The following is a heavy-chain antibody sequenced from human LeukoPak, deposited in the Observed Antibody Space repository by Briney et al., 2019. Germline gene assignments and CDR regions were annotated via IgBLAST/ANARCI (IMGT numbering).Heavy chain of an antibody. CDR1: GFTFSSYA. Sequence: GGSLRLSCAASGFTFSSYAMSWVRQAPGKGLEWVSAISGSGGSTYYADSVKGRFTISRDNSKNTLYLQMNSLRAEDTAVYYCAKRIVVVPAAILYVGTDYWGQGTLVTVSS. CDR3: AKRIVVVPAAILYVGTDY. J-gene: IGHJ4*02. V-gene: IGHV3-23*01. CDR2: ISGSGGST. D-gene: IGHD2-2*02.